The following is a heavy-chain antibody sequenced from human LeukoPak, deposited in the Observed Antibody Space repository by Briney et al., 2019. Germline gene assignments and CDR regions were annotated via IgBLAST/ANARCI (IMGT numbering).Heavy chain of an antibody. Sequence: GGSLRLSCAASGFTFSSYDMHWVRQAPGKGLEWVAFIRYDGSNKYYADSVKGRFIISRDNSKNTLYLQMNSLRAEDTAVYYCARSMIVDPLYFDYWGQGTLVTVSS. CDR3: ARSMIVDPLYFDY. CDR1: GFTFSSYD. CDR2: IRYDGSNK. J-gene: IGHJ4*02. D-gene: IGHD3-22*01. V-gene: IGHV3-30*02.